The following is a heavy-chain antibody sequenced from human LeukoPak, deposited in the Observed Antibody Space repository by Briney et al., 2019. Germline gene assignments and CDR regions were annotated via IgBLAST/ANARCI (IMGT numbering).Heavy chain of an antibody. D-gene: IGHD3-22*01. CDR2: IYYSGST. V-gene: IGHV4-61*03. Sequence: SETLSLTCNVSGASVSSGSYYWSWIRQPPGKELEWIGYIYYSGSTSYNPSLKSRVTISVDTSKNHFSLKLTSVTAADTAVYYCAREVVITSYYYYYGMDVWGQGTTVTVSS. CDR1: GASVSSGSYY. CDR3: AREVVITSYYYYYGMDV. J-gene: IGHJ6*02.